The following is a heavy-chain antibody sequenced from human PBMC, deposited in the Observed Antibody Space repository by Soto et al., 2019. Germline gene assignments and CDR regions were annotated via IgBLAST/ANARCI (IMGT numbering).Heavy chain of an antibody. J-gene: IGHJ4*02. Sequence: VGSLRLSCAASGFTFTRYSMNWVRQAPGKGLEWVSSISSTTNYICYGDSMKGRFTISRDNAKNSLYLEMNSLRAEDTAVYYCARESEDLTSNFDYWGRGTLVTVSS. CDR2: ISSTTNYI. CDR1: GFTFTRYS. V-gene: IGHV3-21*06. CDR3: ARESEDLTSNFDY.